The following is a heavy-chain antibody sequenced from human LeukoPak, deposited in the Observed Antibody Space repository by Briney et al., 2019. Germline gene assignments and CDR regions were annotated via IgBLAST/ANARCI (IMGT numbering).Heavy chain of an antibody. J-gene: IGHJ4*02. CDR2: IYSGGST. D-gene: IGHD3-10*01. V-gene: IGHV3-53*01. CDR1: GFTVSSNY. CDR3: ARDKSAGADTGSSFYY. Sequence: GGSLSLSNAASGFTVSSNYMSWVPQPPGKGLEWVSVIYSGGSTYYADSVKGRFTISRDNSKNTLYLQMNSLRAEDTAVYYCARDKSAGADTGSSFYYWGQGALVTVSS.